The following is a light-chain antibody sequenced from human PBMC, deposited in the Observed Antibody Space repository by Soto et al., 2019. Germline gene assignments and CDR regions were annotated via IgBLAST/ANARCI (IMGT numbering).Light chain of an antibody. CDR3: AAWDGSLNGVV. V-gene: IGLV1-44*01. J-gene: IGLJ2*01. CDR1: SSNIGINT. Sequence: QPVLTQAPSASGTPGLRVTISCSGSSSNIGINTVNWYQHLPGTAPKLLIYANNQRPSGVPDRFSGSKSGTSASLAISGLQSEDEADYYCAAWDGSLNGVVFGGGTKLTVL. CDR2: ANN.